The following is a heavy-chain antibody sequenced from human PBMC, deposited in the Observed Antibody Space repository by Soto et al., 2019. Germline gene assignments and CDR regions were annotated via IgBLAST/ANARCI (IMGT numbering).Heavy chain of an antibody. V-gene: IGHV3-30-3*01. CDR2: ISYDGSNK. CDR3: ARDSKVAGHYYYYGMDV. D-gene: IGHD6-19*01. CDR1: GFTFSSYA. Sequence: QVQLVESGGGVGQPGRSLRLSCAASGFTFSSYAMHGVRQAPGKGLEWVAGISYDGSNKYYADSVKGRFTISRDNSKNPLYLQMNSLRAEDTAVYYCARDSKVAGHYYYYGMDVWGQGTTVTVSS. J-gene: IGHJ6*02.